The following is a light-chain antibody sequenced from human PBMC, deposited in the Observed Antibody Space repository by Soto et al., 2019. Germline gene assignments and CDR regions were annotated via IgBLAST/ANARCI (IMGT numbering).Light chain of an antibody. Sequence: QSALTQPPSASGSPGQSVTISCSGTSSDTGDYNYVSWYQQHPGKAPKLMLYEVSKRPSGVPDRFSGSKSGNTASLTVSGLQAEDEADYYCSSYAGSDNYVFGTGTKVTVL. CDR2: EVS. CDR1: SSDTGDYNY. V-gene: IGLV2-8*01. CDR3: SSYAGSDNYV. J-gene: IGLJ1*01.